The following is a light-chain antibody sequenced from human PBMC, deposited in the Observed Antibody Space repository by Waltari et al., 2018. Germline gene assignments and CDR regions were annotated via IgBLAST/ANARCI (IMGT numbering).Light chain of an antibody. V-gene: IGLV2-11*01. Sequence: QSALTQPPSVSGSPGQSVTISCTGTSSDVGGYNHVSWYQQHPRKAPKLMIYDVSNQPSGGPDRFSGAKSASTASLPISGLQDEDEADYYCCSYAGSYSPWVFGGGTKLTVL. J-gene: IGLJ3*02. CDR2: DVS. CDR1: SSDVGGYNH. CDR3: CSYAGSYSPWV.